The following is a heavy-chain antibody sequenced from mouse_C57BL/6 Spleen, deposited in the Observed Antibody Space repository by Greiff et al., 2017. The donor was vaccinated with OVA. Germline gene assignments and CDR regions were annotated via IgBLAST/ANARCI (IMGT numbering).Heavy chain of an antibody. D-gene: IGHD1-1*01. CDR1: GYTFTDYY. CDR2: INPNNGGT. J-gene: IGHJ2*01. CDR3: ARHGSSYFDY. V-gene: IGHV1-26*01. Sequence: VQLQQSGPELVKPGASVKISCKASGYTFTDYYMNWVKQSHGKSLEWIGDINPNNGGTSYNQKFKGKATLTVDKSSSTAYMELRSLTSEDAAVYYCARHGSSYFDYWGQGTTLTVSS.